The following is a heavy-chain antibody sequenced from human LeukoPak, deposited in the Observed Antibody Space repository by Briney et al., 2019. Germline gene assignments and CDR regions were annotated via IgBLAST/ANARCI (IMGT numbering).Heavy chain of an antibody. D-gene: IGHD1-20*01. J-gene: IGHJ4*02. CDR1: GYSFRRCYR. Sequence: SETLSLTCSVSGYSFRRCYRWGWSRPPPRKGLEWIGTIHHSGSTYYNPSLKSRVTISVDTSKNRFSLKLTSVTAADTAVYYCARVNWINDYWGQGTLVTVSS. CDR2: IHHSGST. V-gene: IGHV4-38-2*02. CDR3: ARVNWINDY.